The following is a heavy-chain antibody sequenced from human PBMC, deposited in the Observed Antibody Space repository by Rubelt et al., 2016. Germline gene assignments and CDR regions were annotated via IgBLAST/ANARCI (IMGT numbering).Heavy chain of an antibody. V-gene: IGHV3-66*01. CDR3: ARNWGFDY. CDR1: GFTVSSNY. CDR2: IYSGGST. J-gene: IGHJ4*02. Sequence: EVQLVESGGGSVQPGGSLRLSCAASGFTVSSNYMSWVRQAPGKGLEWVSVIYSGGSTYYADSVKVRFTISRGNSKNTLYLKMNSRRAEDTAVYYCARNWGFDYWGQGTLVTVSS. D-gene: IGHD7-27*01.